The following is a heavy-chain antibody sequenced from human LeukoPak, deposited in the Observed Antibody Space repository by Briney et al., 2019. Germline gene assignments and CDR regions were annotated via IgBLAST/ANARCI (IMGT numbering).Heavy chain of an antibody. Sequence: GRSLRLSCAASGFTFSNNGMHWVRQAPGKGLEWVAAIWYDGSHQFYADSVKDRFTISRDNSKSTLYLQMNSLRADDTAVYYCAKLANWGPFDAFDIWGQGTMVTVSS. CDR2: IWYDGSHQ. V-gene: IGHV3-33*06. D-gene: IGHD7-27*01. J-gene: IGHJ3*02. CDR1: GFTFSNNG. CDR3: AKLANWGPFDAFDI.